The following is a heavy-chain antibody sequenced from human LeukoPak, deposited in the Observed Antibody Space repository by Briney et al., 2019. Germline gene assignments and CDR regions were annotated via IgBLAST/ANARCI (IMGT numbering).Heavy chain of an antibody. CDR2: INRSGGST. CDR3: ARAGADRLNAFDI. V-gene: IGHV1-46*01. D-gene: IGHD1-14*01. J-gene: IGHJ3*02. Sequence: ASVKVSCKASGYTFTNYYMHWVRQAPGQGLEWMGIINRSGGSTSYAQKFQGRVSMTRDTSTSTVYMELSSLRSEDTAVYYCARAGADRLNAFDIWGQGTMVTVSS. CDR1: GYTFTNYY.